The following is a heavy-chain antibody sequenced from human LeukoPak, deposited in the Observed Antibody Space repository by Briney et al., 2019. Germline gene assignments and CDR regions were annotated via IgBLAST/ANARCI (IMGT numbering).Heavy chain of an antibody. CDR2: IYHSGST. Sequence: SETLSLACSVSGGSINSDYWNWIRQPPGKGLEWIGYIYHSGSTNYNPSLKSRVTISIDKSKKQFSLKLISVTAADTAIYYCARVGGMTTINNAAFDIWGQGTMVTVSS. D-gene: IGHD5-24*01. V-gene: IGHV4-59*01. CDR1: GGSINSDY. J-gene: IGHJ3*02. CDR3: ARVGGMTTINNAAFDI.